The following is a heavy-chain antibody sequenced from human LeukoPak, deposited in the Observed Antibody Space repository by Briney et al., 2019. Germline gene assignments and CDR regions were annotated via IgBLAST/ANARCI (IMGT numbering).Heavy chain of an antibody. CDR1: GGSFSGYY. V-gene: IGHV4-34*01. J-gene: IGHJ4*02. CDR2: INHTGST. Sequence: SETLSLTCAMSGGSFSGYYWTWIRQPPGKGLEWIGEINHTGSTKYNPSLKSRVTISVDTSKNRFSLRLSSVTAADTAVYYCVGWGLSETYVISDYWGQGTLVTVSS. CDR3: VGWGLSETYVISDY. D-gene: IGHD3-10*01.